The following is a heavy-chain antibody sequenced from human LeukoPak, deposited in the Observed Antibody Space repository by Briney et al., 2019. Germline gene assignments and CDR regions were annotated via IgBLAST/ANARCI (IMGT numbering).Heavy chain of an antibody. CDR1: GGTFSSYA. CDR3: AREGNAPETMVRGVIMSQYLF. J-gene: IGHJ4*02. CDR2: IIPIFGTA. Sequence: GASVKVSCKASGGTFSSYAISWVRQAPGQGLEWMGGIIPIFGTANYAQKFQGRVTITADESTSTAYMELSSLRSEDTAVYYCAREGNAPETMVRGVIMSQYLFWGQGTLVTVSS. D-gene: IGHD3-10*01. V-gene: IGHV1-69*13.